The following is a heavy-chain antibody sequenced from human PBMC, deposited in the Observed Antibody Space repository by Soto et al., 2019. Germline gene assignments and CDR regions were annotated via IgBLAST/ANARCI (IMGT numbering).Heavy chain of an antibody. J-gene: IGHJ5*02. CDR3: APLYGSGSYYDNWFDP. CDR2: INHSGST. Sequence: QVQLQQWGAGLLKPSETLSLTCAVYGGSFSGYYWSWIRQPPGKGLEWIGEINHSGSTNYNPSLKGRVTISVDTSKNQFSLKLSSVTAADTAVYYCAPLYGSGSYYDNWFDPWGQGTLVTVSS. V-gene: IGHV4-34*01. CDR1: GGSFSGYY. D-gene: IGHD3-10*01.